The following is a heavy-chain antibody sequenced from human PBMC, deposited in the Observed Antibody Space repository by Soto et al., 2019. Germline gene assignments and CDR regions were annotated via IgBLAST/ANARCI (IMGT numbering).Heavy chain of an antibody. D-gene: IGHD6-6*01. CDR3: ARGGKYSSSSHTFDY. Sequence: VGSVRLSCAASGFTFSSYSMNWVRQAPGKGLEWVSYISSSSSTIYYADSVKGRFTISRDNAKNSLYLQMNSLRDEDTAVYYCARGGKYSSSSHTFDYWGQGTLVTVSS. CDR2: ISSSSSTI. J-gene: IGHJ4*02. CDR1: GFTFSSYS. V-gene: IGHV3-48*02.